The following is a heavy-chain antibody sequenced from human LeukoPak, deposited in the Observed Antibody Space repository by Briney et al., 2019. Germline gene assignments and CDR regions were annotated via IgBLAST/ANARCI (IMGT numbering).Heavy chain of an antibody. CDR2: IIPIFGTA. D-gene: IGHD5-18*01. CDR3: ARSMGYSYGYDWFDP. Sequence: SVKVSCEASGGTFSSYAISWVRQAPGQGLEWMGGIIPIFGTANYAQKFQGRVTITTDESTSTAYMELSSLRSEDTAVYYCARSMGYSYGYDWFDPWGQGTLVTVSS. V-gene: IGHV1-69*05. CDR1: GGTFSSYA. J-gene: IGHJ5*02.